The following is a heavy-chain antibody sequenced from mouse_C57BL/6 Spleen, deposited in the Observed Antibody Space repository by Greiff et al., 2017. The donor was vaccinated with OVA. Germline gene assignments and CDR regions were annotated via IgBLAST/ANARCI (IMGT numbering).Heavy chain of an antibody. J-gene: IGHJ3*01. V-gene: IGHV2-2*01. Sequence: QVQLKESGPGLVQPSQSLSITCTVSGFALTSYGVHWVRQSPGKGLEWLGVIWSGGSTDYNAAFISRLSISKDNSKSQVFFKMSSLQADDTAIYYCARTGGGGFAYWGQGTLVTVSA. CDR3: ARTGGGGFAY. CDR1: GFALTSYG. CDR2: IWSGGST.